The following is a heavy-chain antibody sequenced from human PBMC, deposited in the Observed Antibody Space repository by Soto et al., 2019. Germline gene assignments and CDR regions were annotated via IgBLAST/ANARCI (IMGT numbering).Heavy chain of an antibody. V-gene: IGHV4-39*01. CDR3: ARGGQLELRWSYGMDV. J-gene: IGHJ6*02. Sequence: KTSETLSLTCTVSGGSISSSSYYWGWIRQPPGKGLEWIGSIYYSGSTYYNPSLKSRVTISVDTSKNQFSLKLSSVTAADTAVYYCARGGQLELRWSYGMDVWGQGTTVTVSS. CDR1: GGSISSSSYY. CDR2: IYYSGST. D-gene: IGHD1-7*01.